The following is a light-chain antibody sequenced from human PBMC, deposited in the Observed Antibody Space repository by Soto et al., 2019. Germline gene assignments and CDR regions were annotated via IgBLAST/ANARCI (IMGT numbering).Light chain of an antibody. Sequence: EIVLTQSPATLSLSQWEIATLSCRASQSIGLAIAWYQHKPGQAPRLLMYGASTRAIGIPGRFSGSGSGTEFTLTISSLQSEDFAVYYCQQSDKWPPTFGQGTKV. V-gene: IGKV3-15*01. CDR1: QSIGLA. CDR3: QQSDKWPPT. J-gene: IGKJ1*01. CDR2: GAS.